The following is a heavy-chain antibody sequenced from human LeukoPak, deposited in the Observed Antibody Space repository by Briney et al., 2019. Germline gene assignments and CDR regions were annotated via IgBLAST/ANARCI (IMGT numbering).Heavy chain of an antibody. D-gene: IGHD2-15*01. Sequence: GESLKISCKGFGCRFSTYWIGWVRQMPGKGLECMGIMYVGDSDARYSPSFQGQVSMSADKSIDTAYLQWSSLEASDTAIYCCARLTQDCAGGSCYVRTSFDIWGQGTTVTVSS. V-gene: IGHV5-51*01. CDR3: ARLTQDCAGGSCYVRTSFDI. CDR1: GCRFSTYW. CDR2: MYVGDSDA. J-gene: IGHJ3*02.